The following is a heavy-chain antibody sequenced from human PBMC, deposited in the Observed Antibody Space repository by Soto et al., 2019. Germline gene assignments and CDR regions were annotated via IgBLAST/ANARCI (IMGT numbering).Heavy chain of an antibody. D-gene: IGHD5-12*01. CDR1: GFTFRDSG. CDR3: EKEVLNGYDYKSFHYHVVDV. J-gene: IGHJ6*02. CDR2: ILFDGSNQ. V-gene: IGHV3-30*18. Sequence: GGSLRLSCGASGFTFRDSGMHWVRQAPGKGLGWVAFILFDGSNQNYEDSVKGRFPVSRDNSNSTMSLQMDRLRPEDTAVYYCEKEVLNGYDYKSFHYHVVDVWGPGTTVTVSS.